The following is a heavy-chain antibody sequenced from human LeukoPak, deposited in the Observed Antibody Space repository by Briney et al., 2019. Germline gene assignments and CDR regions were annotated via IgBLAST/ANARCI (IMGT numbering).Heavy chain of an antibody. J-gene: IGHJ4*02. V-gene: IGHV3-9*01. CDR3: AKDSEATITQFDY. CDR2: ISWNSGSI. D-gene: IGHD5-12*01. CDR1: GFTFDDYA. Sequence: GGSLRLSCAASGFTFDDYAMHWVRQAPGKGLEWVSGISWNSGSIGYADSVKGRFTISRDNAKNSLYLQMNSLRAEDTALYYCAKDSEATITQFDYWGQGTLVTVPS.